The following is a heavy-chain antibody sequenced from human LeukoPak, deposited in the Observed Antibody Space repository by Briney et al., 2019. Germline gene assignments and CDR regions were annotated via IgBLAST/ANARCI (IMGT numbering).Heavy chain of an antibody. CDR2: IIPIFGTA. CDR1: GGTFSSYA. D-gene: IGHD3-22*01. J-gene: IGHJ4*02. V-gene: IGHV1-69*13. Sequence: VASVKVSCKASGGTFSSYAISWVRQAPGQGLEWMGGIIPIFGTANYAQKFQGRVTITADESTSTAYMELSSLRSEDTAVYYCARERTYDSSGYYLFDYWGQGTLVTVSS. CDR3: ARERTYDSSGYYLFDY.